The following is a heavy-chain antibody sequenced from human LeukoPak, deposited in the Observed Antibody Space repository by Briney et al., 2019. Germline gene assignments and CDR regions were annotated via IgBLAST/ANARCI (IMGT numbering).Heavy chain of an antibody. CDR2: TYYRSKWYN. D-gene: IGHD3-16*02. V-gene: IGHV6-1*01. CDR3: ARRRIMITFGGVIARSAFDI. J-gene: IGHJ3*02. Sequence: SQTLSLTCAISGDSVSSNSAAWNWIRQSPSRGLEWLGRTYYRSKWYNDYAVSVKSRITINPDTSKNQFSLKLSSVTAADTAVYYCARRRIMITFGGVIARSAFDIWGQGTMVTVSS. CDR1: GDSVSSNSAA.